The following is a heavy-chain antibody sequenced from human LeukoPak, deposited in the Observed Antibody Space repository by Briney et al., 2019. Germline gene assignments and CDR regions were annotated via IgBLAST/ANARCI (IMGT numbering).Heavy chain of an antibody. J-gene: IGHJ4*02. V-gene: IGHV3-73*01. D-gene: IGHD1-26*01. CDR3: AKAFYAYSGRGPFDY. Sequence: GGSLRLSCAASGFTFSGSAMHWVRQASGKGLEWVGRIRSKTNSYATSYAASVKGRFALSRDDSKNTAYLQMNSLRAEDTAVYYCAKAFYAYSGRGPFDYWGQGTLVTVSS. CDR2: IRSKTNSYAT. CDR1: GFTFSGSA.